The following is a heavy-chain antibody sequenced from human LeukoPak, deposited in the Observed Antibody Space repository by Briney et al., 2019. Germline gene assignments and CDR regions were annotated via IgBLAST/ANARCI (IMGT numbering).Heavy chain of an antibody. CDR1: GYTFTGYY. CDR3: ARGIHSVVVVPRGWFDP. CDR2: INPNSGGT. D-gene: IGHD2-2*01. Sequence: ASVKVSCKASGYTFTGYYMHWVRQAPGQGLEWMGWINPNSGGTNYAQKFQGRVTMTRDTSISTAYMELSRLRSDDSAVYYCARGIHSVVVVPRGWFDPWGQGTLVTVSS. J-gene: IGHJ5*02. V-gene: IGHV1-2*02.